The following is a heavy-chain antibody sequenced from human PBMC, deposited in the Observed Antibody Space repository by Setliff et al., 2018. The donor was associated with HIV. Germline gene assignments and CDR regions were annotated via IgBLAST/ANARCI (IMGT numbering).Heavy chain of an antibody. CDR2: INHSGST. CDR1: GGSFSGYY. Sequence: SETLSLTCAVYGGSFSGYYWSWIRQPPGKGLEWIGEINHSGSTNYNPSLKSRVAMSVDTSKNQFSLRLSSVTAADTAVFYCARASTGYSSIWYRNGLTYYNYMDVWGRGTKVTVSS. CDR3: ARASTGYSSIWYRNGLTYYNYMDV. J-gene: IGHJ6*03. D-gene: IGHD6-13*01. V-gene: IGHV4-34*01.